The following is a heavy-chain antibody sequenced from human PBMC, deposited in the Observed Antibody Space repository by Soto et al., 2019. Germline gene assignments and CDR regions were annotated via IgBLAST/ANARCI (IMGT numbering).Heavy chain of an antibody. CDR2: MHYSGST. Sequence: SETLSLTCTVSGGSVTSTSYYWSWIRQPPGKGLEWIGYMHYSGSTNYNPSLKSRVTISVDTSKNQFSLKLSSVTAADTAVYYCARHSEQWPSSHFDYWGQGTLVTVSS. J-gene: IGHJ4*02. V-gene: IGHV4-61*01. CDR3: ARHSEQWPSSHFDY. D-gene: IGHD6-19*01. CDR1: GGSVTSTSYY.